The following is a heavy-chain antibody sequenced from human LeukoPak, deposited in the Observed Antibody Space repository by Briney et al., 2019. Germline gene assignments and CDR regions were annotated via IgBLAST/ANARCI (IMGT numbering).Heavy chain of an antibody. D-gene: IGHD2-2*01. CDR1: GFTFSSYE. Sequence: GGSLILSCAASGFTFSSYEMNWVLQAPGKGLEWVSYISSSGSTIYYADSVKGRFTISRDNAKNSLYLQMNSLRAEDTAVYYCARDTGYCSSTSCYGVLMDVWGKGTTVTVSS. CDR2: ISSSGSTI. J-gene: IGHJ6*04. V-gene: IGHV3-48*03. CDR3: ARDTGYCSSTSCYGVLMDV.